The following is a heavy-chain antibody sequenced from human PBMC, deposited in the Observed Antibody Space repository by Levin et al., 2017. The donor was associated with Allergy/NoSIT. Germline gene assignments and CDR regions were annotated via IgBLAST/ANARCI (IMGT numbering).Heavy chain of an antibody. V-gene: IGHV2-70*11. CDR1: GFSLTTSAMC. CDR3: ARSSPGGFSYGHHFDY. CDR2: IDWDDDK. Sequence: SGPTLVKPTQTLTLTCTFSGFSLTTSAMCVSWIRQPPGKALEWLARIDWDDDKYYSTSLKTRLSISKDTSKNQVVLTMTNMEPVDTATYYCARSSPGGFSYGHHFDYWGQGTLVAVSS. J-gene: IGHJ4*02. D-gene: IGHD5-18*01.